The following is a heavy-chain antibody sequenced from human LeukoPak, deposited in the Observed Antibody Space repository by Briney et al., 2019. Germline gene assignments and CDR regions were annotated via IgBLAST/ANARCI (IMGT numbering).Heavy chain of an antibody. V-gene: IGHV4-59*01. CDR3: ARELRDTMVRGVIIKVYYFDY. Sequence: SETLSLTCTVSGGSISTYYWNWIRQPPGKGLEWIGYIHYSGTTNHNPSLKSRVTISVDTSKNQFSLKLSSVTATDTAVYYCARELRDTMVRGVIIKVYYFDYWGQGTLVTVSS. D-gene: IGHD3-10*01. J-gene: IGHJ4*02. CDR1: GGSISTYY. CDR2: IHYSGTT.